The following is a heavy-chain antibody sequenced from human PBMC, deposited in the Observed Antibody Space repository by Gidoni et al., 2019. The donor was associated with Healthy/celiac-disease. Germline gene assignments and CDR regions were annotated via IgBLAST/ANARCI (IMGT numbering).Heavy chain of an antibody. V-gene: IGHV3-49*04. Sequence: EVQLVESGGGLVQPGRSLRLSCTASGFTFGDYAMSWVRQAPGKGLEWVGFIRSKAYGGTTEYAASVKGRFTISRDDSKSIAYLQMNSLKTEDTAVYYCTRDPDYDFWSGYADYWGQGTLVTVSS. J-gene: IGHJ4*02. CDR1: GFTFGDYA. CDR2: IRSKAYGGTT. CDR3: TRDPDYDFWSGYADY. D-gene: IGHD3-3*01.